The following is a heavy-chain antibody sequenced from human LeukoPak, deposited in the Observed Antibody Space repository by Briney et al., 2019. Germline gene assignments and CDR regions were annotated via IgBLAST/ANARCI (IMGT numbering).Heavy chain of an antibody. D-gene: IGHD2-2*01. V-gene: IGHV4-4*07. CDR1: GGSISSYY. Sequence: PSETLSLTCTVSGGSISSYYWSWIRQPAGKGLEWIGRIYTSGSTNYNPSLKSRVTISVDKSKNQFSLKLSSVTAADTAVYYCARGCSSTSCPGFDPWGQGTLVTVSS. CDR3: ARGCSSTSCPGFDP. CDR2: IYTSGST. J-gene: IGHJ5*02.